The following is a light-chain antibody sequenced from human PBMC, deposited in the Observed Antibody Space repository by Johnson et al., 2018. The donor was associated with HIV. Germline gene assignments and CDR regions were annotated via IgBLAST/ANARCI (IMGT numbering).Light chain of an antibody. V-gene: IGLV1-51*01. Sequence: QSVLTQPPSVSAAPGQKVTISCSRNYSNFGNNYVSWYQQLQGTAPKVLIYDNNKRPSGIPDRFSGSKSGTSATLGITGLQTGDEADYYCGTWDSSLSAPGYVFGTGTKVTVL. CDR1: YSNFGNNY. J-gene: IGLJ1*01. CDR3: GTWDSSLSAPGYV. CDR2: DNN.